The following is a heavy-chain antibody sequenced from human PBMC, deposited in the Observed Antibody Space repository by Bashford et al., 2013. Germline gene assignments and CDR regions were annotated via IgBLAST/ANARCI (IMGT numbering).Heavy chain of an antibody. V-gene: IGHV1-69*13. CDR3: ARVSVSCTNGVCSPFDY. CDR1: RHFSSYA. CDR2: IIPIFGTA. J-gene: IGHJ4*02. Sequence: SVKVVLQGFWRHFSSYAISWVRQAPGQGLEWMGGIIPIFGTANYAQKFQGRVTITADESTSTAYMELSSLRSEDTAVYYCARVSVSCTNGVCSPFDYWGQGTLVTVSS. D-gene: IGHD2-8*01.